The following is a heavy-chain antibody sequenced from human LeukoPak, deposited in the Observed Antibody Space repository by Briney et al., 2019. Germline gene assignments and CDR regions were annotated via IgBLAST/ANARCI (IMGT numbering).Heavy chain of an antibody. J-gene: IGHJ4*02. V-gene: IGHV3-23*01. CDR3: AKDFWLAY. Sequence: GGSLRLSCAASGFTFSYYAMSWVRQAPGKGLEWVSAISGSGAGSSYADSVKGRFTISRDNSENTLYLQMNSLRAEDTAVYYCAKDFWLAYWGQGTLVTVSS. CDR1: GFTFSYYA. CDR2: ISGSGAGS. D-gene: IGHD6-19*01.